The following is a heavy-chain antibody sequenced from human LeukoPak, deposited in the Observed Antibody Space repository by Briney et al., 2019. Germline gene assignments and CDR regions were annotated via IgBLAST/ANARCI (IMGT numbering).Heavy chain of an antibody. Sequence: GASVKVSCKASGYTFTGYYMHWVRQAPGQGLEWMGWINPNSGGTNYAQKFQGRVTMTRDTSISTAYMELSRLRSDDTAVYYCARDLEYSSGWYDFDYWGQGTLVTVSS. CDR3: ARDLEYSSGWYDFDY. CDR1: GYTFTGYY. V-gene: IGHV1-2*02. CDR2: INPNSGGT. J-gene: IGHJ4*02. D-gene: IGHD6-19*01.